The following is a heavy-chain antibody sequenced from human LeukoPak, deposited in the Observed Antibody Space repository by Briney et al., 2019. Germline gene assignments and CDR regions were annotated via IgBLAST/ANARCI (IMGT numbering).Heavy chain of an antibody. J-gene: IGHJ1*01. Sequence: ASVKVSCKASGYTFTGYYMHWVQQAPGQGLEWMGWINPNSGGTNYAQKFQGRVTMTRDTSISTAYMELSRLRSDDTAVFYCARGYYDSSDFEYLQHWGQGTLVTVSS. CDR1: GYTFTGYY. CDR3: ARGYYDSSDFEYLQH. CDR2: INPNSGGT. V-gene: IGHV1-2*02. D-gene: IGHD3-22*01.